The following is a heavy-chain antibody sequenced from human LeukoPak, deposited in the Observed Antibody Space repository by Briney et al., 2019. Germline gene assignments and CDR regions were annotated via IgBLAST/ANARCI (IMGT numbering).Heavy chain of an antibody. Sequence: GGSLRLSCATSGFTFGSYSMNLVRQAPGKGLEWISYISSGSRTIYYADSVEGRFTVSRDNAKNSLYLQMRSLRAEDTAVYYCARESITGHRDFDYWGQGTLVTVSS. D-gene: IGHD1-20*01. V-gene: IGHV3-48*01. J-gene: IGHJ4*02. CDR2: ISSGSRTI. CDR1: GFTFGSYS. CDR3: ARESITGHRDFDY.